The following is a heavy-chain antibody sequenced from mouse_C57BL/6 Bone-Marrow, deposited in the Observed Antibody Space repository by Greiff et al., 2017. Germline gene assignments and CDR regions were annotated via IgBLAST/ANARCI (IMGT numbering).Heavy chain of an antibody. CDR2: IHPNSGST. Sequence: QVQLQQPGAELVKPGASVKLSCKASGYTFTSYWMHWVKQRPGQGLEWIGMIHPNSGSTNYNEKFKSKVTLTVDKSSSTAYMQLSSLTSEDAAVYYCAAIYYGNYFDYWGQGTTLTVSS. D-gene: IGHD2-1*01. V-gene: IGHV1-64*01. CDR3: AAIYYGNYFDY. J-gene: IGHJ2*01. CDR1: GYTFTSYW.